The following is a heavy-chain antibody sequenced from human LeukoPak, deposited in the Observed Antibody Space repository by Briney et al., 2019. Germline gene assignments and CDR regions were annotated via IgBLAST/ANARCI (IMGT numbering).Heavy chain of an antibody. CDR3: ARLGGWFDP. CDR1: GGSISSSSYY. D-gene: IGHD3-3*01. V-gene: IGHV4-39*01. Sequence: PSETLSLICTVSGGSISSSSYYWGWIRQPPGKGLEWIGSIYYSGSTYYNPSLKSRVTISVDTSKNQFSLKLSSVTAADTAVYYCARLGGWFDPWGQGTLVTVSS. J-gene: IGHJ5*02. CDR2: IYYSGST.